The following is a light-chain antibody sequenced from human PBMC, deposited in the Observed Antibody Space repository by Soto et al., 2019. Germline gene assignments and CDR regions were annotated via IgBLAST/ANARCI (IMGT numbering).Light chain of an antibody. CDR3: SSYSGGSTPYV. CDR1: NSDVGGYNY. J-gene: IGLJ1*01. Sequence: QSVLTQPASVSGSPGQSITISCTGTNSDVGGYNYVSWYQQHPGKAPKLMIYEVSNRPSGVSNRFSGSKSGNTASLTISGLQAEDEADYYCSSYSGGSTPYVFGAGTKLTVL. V-gene: IGLV2-14*01. CDR2: EVS.